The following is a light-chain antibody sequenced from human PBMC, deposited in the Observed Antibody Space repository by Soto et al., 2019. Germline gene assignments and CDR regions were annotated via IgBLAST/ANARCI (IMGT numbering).Light chain of an antibody. Sequence: EIVLTQSPGTLSLSPGERATLSCSTSQSVSSNSLAWYQQKPGQAPRLVIYGASTRATGIPDRFSGSGSGTDFTLTISRLEPEDFAVYYCQQYGTSFWTFGQGTKVEIK. V-gene: IGKV3-20*01. CDR1: QSVSSNS. J-gene: IGKJ1*01. CDR2: GAS. CDR3: QQYGTSFWT.